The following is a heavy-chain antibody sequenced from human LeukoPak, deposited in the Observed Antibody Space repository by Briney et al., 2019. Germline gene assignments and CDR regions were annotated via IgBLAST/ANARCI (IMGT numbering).Heavy chain of an antibody. D-gene: IGHD6-19*01. CDR3: ASLRYSSGWYEGVFDY. CDR2: IKQDGSEK. V-gene: IGHV3-7*05. J-gene: IGHJ4*02. CDR1: GFTFSSYW. Sequence: GGSLRLSCAASGFTFSSYWMSWVRQAPGKGLEWEANIKQDGSEKYYVDSVKGRFTISRDNAKNSLYLQMNSLRAEDTAVYYCASLRYSSGWYEGVFDYWGQGTLVTVSS.